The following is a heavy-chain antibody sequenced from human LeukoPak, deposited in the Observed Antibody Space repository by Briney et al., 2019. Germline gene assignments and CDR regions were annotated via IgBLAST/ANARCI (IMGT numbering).Heavy chain of an antibody. CDR3: ARDGIYSGYDGPLGYYYYMDV. CDR1: GYSITSGYY. J-gene: IGHJ6*03. CDR2: IYHSGDT. D-gene: IGHD5-12*01. Sequence: SETLSLTCIVSGYSITSGYYWGWIRQPPGKGLEWIGSIYHSGDTYYNPSLKSRVTISVDTSKNQFSLKLDSVTAADTAVYYCARDGIYSGYDGPLGYYYYMDVWGKGTTVTISS. V-gene: IGHV4-38-2*02.